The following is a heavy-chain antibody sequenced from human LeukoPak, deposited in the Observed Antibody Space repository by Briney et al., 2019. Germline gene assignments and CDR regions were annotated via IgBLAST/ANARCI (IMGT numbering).Heavy chain of an antibody. J-gene: IGHJ4*02. V-gene: IGHV3-30*02. Sequence: GGSLRLSCAASGFTFSSYGMHWVRQAPGKGLEWVAFIRYDGSNKYYADSVKGRFTISRDNSKTTLYLQMNSLRAEDTAVYYCAKGVTIFGVVIKPLEYWGQGTLVTVSS. CDR2: IRYDGSNK. CDR1: GFTFSSYG. CDR3: AKGVTIFGVVIKPLEY. D-gene: IGHD3-3*01.